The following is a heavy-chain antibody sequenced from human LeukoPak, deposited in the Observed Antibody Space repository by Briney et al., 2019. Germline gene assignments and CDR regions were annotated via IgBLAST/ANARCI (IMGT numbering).Heavy chain of an antibody. J-gene: IGHJ3*02. CDR3: ANRPTGKENAFET. V-gene: IGHV3-21*01. CDR2: IDFTSRYI. Sequence: GGSLRLSCAASGFTFSSYSMNWVRQAPGKGLEWVSSIDFTSRYIYNADSVKGRFTTSRDNAKNSLDLQMNGLRAEDTAVYYCANRPTGKENAFETWGQGTMVTVSS. CDR1: GFTFSSYS. D-gene: IGHD1-1*01.